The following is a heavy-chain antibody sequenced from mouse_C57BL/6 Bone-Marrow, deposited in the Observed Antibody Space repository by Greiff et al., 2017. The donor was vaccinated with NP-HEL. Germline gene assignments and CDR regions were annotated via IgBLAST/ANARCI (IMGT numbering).Heavy chain of an antibody. D-gene: IGHD2-5*01. Sequence: QVQLKQSGAELARPGASVKMSCKASGYTFTSYTMHWVKQRPGQGLEWIGYINPSSGYTKYNQKFKDKATLTADKSSSTAYMQLSSLTSEYSAVYYCASYYSNSAWFAYWGQGTLVTVSA. CDR2: INPSSGYT. CDR3: ASYYSNSAWFAY. V-gene: IGHV1-4*01. CDR1: GYTFTSYT. J-gene: IGHJ3*01.